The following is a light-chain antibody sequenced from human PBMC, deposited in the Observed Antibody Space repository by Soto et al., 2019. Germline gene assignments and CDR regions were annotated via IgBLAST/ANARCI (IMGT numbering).Light chain of an antibody. V-gene: IGLV2-14*01. J-gene: IGLJ1*01. CDR2: EVS. Sequence: QSVLTQPASVSGSPGQSITISCTGTSSDVGGYNYVSWYQQYPGKAPKLMIYEVSNRPSGVSNRFSGSKSGNTASLTISGLRAEDEADYYCTSYIRSSTLDYVFGTGTKVTVL. CDR1: SSDVGGYNY. CDR3: TSYIRSSTLDYV.